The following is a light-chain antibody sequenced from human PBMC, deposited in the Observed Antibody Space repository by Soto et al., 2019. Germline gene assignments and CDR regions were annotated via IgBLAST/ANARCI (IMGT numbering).Light chain of an antibody. V-gene: IGKV1-39*01. CDR3: HQSYSAPWT. CDR2: AAS. CDR1: QSISRY. Sequence: DIQVTQSPSSLSASLGDRVTITCRASQSISRYLNWCRQKPGRALNLLIYAASNLQSGVPSRFSGSGSGTDFTLTISSLQPGDFATYYCHQSYSAPWTFGQGTKVEIK. J-gene: IGKJ1*01.